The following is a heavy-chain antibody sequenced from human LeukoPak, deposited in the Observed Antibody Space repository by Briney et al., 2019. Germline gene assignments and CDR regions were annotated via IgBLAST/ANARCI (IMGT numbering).Heavy chain of an antibody. Sequence: GGSLRLSCAASGFTFSNAWMSWVRQAPGKGLEWVGRIKSKTDGETTDYAAHVKGRFTISRDDSKNTLYLQMNSLKNEDTAVYYCSLDYDILTGYVFDYWGQGTLVSVS. CDR3: SLDYDILTGYVFDY. V-gene: IGHV3-15*01. CDR1: GFTFSNAW. D-gene: IGHD3-9*01. CDR2: IKSKTDGETT. J-gene: IGHJ4*02.